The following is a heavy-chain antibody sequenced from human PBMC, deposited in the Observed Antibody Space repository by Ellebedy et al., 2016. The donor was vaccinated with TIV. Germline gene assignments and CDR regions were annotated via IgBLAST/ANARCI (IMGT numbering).Heavy chain of an antibody. V-gene: IGHV3-33*01. D-gene: IGHD6-19*01. CDR2: IWYDGSNK. CDR3: ARDFDSGWNFDY. J-gene: IGHJ4*02. Sequence: GESLKISCAASGFPFSSYGLHWVRQAPGKGLEWVAVIWYDGSNKYYADSVKGRFTISRDNSKNTLYLQMNSLRAEDTAVYYCARDFDSGWNFDYWGQGTLVTVSS. CDR1: GFPFSSYG.